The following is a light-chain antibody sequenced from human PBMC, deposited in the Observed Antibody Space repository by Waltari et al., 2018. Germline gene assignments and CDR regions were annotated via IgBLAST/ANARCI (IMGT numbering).Light chain of an antibody. V-gene: IGLV2-14*03. Sequence: SALTQPDSVSGSPGQSITISCSGISSDSGGYNYVSWYQQHPGEAPKLIIYDVTNRPSGVSDRFAGSKSGSSASLTISGLQPVDEADYYCSSFTSSTTGIFGGGTKLTVL. J-gene: IGLJ2*01. CDR1: SSDSGGYNY. CDR3: SSFTSSTTGI. CDR2: DVT.